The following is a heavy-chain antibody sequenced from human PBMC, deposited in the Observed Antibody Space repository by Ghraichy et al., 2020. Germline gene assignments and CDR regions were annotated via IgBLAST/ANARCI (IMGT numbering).Heavy chain of an antibody. CDR3: ARGAYYDILTGYSRGPPNWFDP. D-gene: IGHD3-9*01. CDR2: IWYDGSNK. V-gene: IGHV3-33*01. CDR1: GFTFSSYG. Sequence: GGSLRLSCAASGFTFSSYGMHWVRQAPGKGLEWVAVIWYDGSNKYYADSVKGRFNISRDNSKNTLYLQMNSLRAEDTAVYYCARGAYYDILTGYSRGPPNWFDPWGQGTLVTVSS. J-gene: IGHJ5*02.